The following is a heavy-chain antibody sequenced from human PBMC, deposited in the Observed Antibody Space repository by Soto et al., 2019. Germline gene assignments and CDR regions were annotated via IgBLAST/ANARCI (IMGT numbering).Heavy chain of an antibody. CDR1: GGSISSSSYY. CDR2: IYYSGST. D-gene: IGHD5-18*01. CDR3: ASATNRIQLWQAYYMDV. Sequence: SETLSLTCTVSGGSISSSSYYWGWIRQPPGKGLEWIGSIYYSGSTYYNPSLKSRVTISVDTSKNQFSLKLSPVTAADTAVYYCASATNRIQLWQAYYMDVWGKGTTVTVSS. V-gene: IGHV4-39*01. J-gene: IGHJ6*03.